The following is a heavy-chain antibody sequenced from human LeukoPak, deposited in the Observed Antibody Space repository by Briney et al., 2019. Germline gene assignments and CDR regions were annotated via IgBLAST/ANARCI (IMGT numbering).Heavy chain of an antibody. CDR1: GYSFSSYW. CDR2: IYPGDSAT. D-gene: IGHD7-27*01. J-gene: IGHJ4*02. V-gene: IGHV5-51*01. CDR3: ARQNWGVDY. Sequence: GESLKISCKGSGYSFSSYWIAWVRLMPGKGLEWMGIIYPGDSATKYSPSFQGQVTVSADKSISTAYLQWSSLKASDTAMYYCARQNWGVDYWGQGTLVTVSS.